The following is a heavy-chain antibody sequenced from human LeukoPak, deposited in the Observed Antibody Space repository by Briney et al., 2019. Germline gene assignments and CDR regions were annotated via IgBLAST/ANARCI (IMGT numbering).Heavy chain of an antibody. Sequence: GASVKVSCKASGYTFTDYAIHWVRQAPGRRLEWMGWSNGANGNTEYSPAFQGRVSITRDTSASTAYMELSSLSSEDMVIYYCARGIHSGAWLTDYWGQGTLVTVS. V-gene: IGHV1-3*02. D-gene: IGHD6-25*01. CDR3: ARGIHSGAWLTDY. J-gene: IGHJ4*02. CDR2: SNGANGNT. CDR1: GYTFTDYA.